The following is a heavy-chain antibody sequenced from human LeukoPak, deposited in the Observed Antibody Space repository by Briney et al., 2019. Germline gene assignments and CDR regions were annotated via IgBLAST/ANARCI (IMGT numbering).Heavy chain of an antibody. CDR2: LYYSGST. J-gene: IGHJ6*02. D-gene: IGHD5-12*01. CDR3: ARSKAYSGYDWDWYYYGMDV. V-gene: IGHV4-39*07. Sequence: SETLSLTCTVSGGSITNNNYYWDWIRQPPGKGLEWIGDLYYSGSTHYDPSLKSRVTISVDTSKNQFSLKLSSVTAADTAVYYCARSKAYSGYDWDWYYYGMDVWGQGTTVTVSS. CDR1: GGSITNNNYY.